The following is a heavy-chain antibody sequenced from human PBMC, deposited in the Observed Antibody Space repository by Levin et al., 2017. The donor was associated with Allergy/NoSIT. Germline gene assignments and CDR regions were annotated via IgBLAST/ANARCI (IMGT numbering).Heavy chain of an antibody. CDR1: GFIFRNYP. CDR2: ISPSGGTT. Sequence: GGSLRLSCSASGFIFRNYPLTWVRQAPGMGLEWVSAISPSGGTTYYADSVKGRFTISRDNSKQTVDLQMNRLRAEDTAVYYCAKEPPDTTLTPYVEYWGPGILVTVSS. CDR3: AKEPPDTTLTPYVEY. V-gene: IGHV3-23*01. D-gene: IGHD4-17*01. J-gene: IGHJ4*02.